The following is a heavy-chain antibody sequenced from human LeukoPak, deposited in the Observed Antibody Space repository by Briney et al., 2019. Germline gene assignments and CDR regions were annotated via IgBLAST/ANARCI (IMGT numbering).Heavy chain of an antibody. Sequence: GGSLRLSCAASGFTFSNIWMHWVRQAPGKGLVWVSRIKGDGSSTSYADFVKGRFTVSRDNAKNTLFLQMNSLRVEDTAVYYCVRDGVGAPPFDYWGQGALVTVSS. CDR2: IKGDGSST. D-gene: IGHD1-26*01. J-gene: IGHJ4*02. CDR3: VRDGVGAPPFDY. CDR1: GFTFSNIW. V-gene: IGHV3-74*01.